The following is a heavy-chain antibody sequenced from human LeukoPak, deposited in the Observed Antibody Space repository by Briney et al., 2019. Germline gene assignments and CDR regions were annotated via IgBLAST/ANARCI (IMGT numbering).Heavy chain of an antibody. Sequence: PSETLSLTCAVSGGSFSSYYYSWIRQPPRKGLEWIGEISPSGSTNYKPSLKNRVTISIDTSKNQFSLNVSSVTAADTAVYYCARFRNYDVLTGYYGPVWFDPWGQGTLVTVSS. J-gene: IGHJ5*02. V-gene: IGHV4-34*01. D-gene: IGHD3-9*01. CDR1: GGSFSSYY. CDR3: ARFRNYDVLTGYYGPVWFDP. CDR2: ISPSGST.